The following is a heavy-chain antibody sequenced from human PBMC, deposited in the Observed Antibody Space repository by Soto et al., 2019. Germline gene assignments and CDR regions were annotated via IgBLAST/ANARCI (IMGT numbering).Heavy chain of an antibody. CDR1: GGSISSSSYY. J-gene: IGHJ4*02. CDR3: ARTRLAGAVDCIDY. Sequence: PSETLSLTCTVSGGSISSSSYYWGWIRQPPGKGLEWIGSIYYSGSTYYNPSLKSRVTISVDTSKNQFSLKLSSVTAADTAVYYCARTRLAGAVDCIDYWGQGTLVTVSS. D-gene: IGHD2-15*01. V-gene: IGHV4-39*01. CDR2: IYYSGST.